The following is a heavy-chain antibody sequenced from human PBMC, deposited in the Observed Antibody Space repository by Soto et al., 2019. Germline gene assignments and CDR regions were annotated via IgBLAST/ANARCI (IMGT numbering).Heavy chain of an antibody. Sequence: LRLSCAASGFTFSSYGMHWVRQAPGKGLEWVAVISYDGSNKYYADSVKGRFTISRDNSKNTLYLQMNSLRAEDTAVYYCAKAQGLYYYYGMDVWGQGTTVTVSS. V-gene: IGHV3-30*18. CDR2: ISYDGSNK. CDR1: GFTFSSYG. CDR3: AKAQGLYYYYGMDV. J-gene: IGHJ6*02.